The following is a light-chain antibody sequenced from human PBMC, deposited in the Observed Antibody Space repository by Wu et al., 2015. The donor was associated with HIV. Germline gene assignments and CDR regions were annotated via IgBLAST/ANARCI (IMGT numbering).Light chain of an antibody. CDR2: GAS. V-gene: IGKV3-20*01. J-gene: IGKJ1*01. CDR3: QQYNNWPPWT. Sequence: EIVLTQSPGTLSLSPGERATLSCRASQSISSSYLAWYQQKPGQAPRLLIYGASNRATGIPDRFSGSGSGTEFTLTINNMQSEDFAVYHCQQYNNWPPWTFGQGTKVEIK. CDR1: QSISSSY.